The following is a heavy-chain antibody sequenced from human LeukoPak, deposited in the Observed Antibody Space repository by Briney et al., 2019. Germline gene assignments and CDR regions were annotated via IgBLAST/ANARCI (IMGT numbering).Heavy chain of an antibody. J-gene: IGHJ2*01. D-gene: IGHD6-19*01. CDR3: AKVKRWLSGRFFDF. V-gene: IGHV3-23*01. CDR1: GFTFDNYA. CDR2: LSGGGSNT. Sequence: GGSLRLSCAASGFTFDNYAMSWVRQAPGRGLEWVSSLSGGGSNTYYADSVRGRFATPRDNFNDTLYLQMNSLRAEDTALYYCAKVKRWLSGRFFDFWGRGTLVTVSS.